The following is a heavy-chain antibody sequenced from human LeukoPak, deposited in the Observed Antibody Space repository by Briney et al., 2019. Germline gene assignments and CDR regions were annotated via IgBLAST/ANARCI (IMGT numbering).Heavy chain of an antibody. Sequence: PGGSLRLSCAASGFTFSSYAMHWVRQAPGKGLEYVSAISSNGGSTYYANSVKGRFTISRNNSKNTLYLQMGSLRAEDMAVYYCARDKVQQQLVPPGWFDPWGQGTLVTVSS. CDR2: ISSNGGST. CDR1: GFTFSSYA. CDR3: ARDKVQQQLVPPGWFDP. J-gene: IGHJ5*02. D-gene: IGHD6-13*01. V-gene: IGHV3-64*01.